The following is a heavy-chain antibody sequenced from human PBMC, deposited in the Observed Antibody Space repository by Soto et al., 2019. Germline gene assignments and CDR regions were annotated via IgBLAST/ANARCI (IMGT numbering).Heavy chain of an antibody. Sequence: PSETLSLTCAVSGGSLTSGNWWTWVRQSPQRGLEYIGEIFHDGTANYYPSFERRVAMSVDTSRNQFSLKLTSVTAADTAVYFCARLVYDTRLNYMYFDFWGPGPWSPSPQ. J-gene: IGHJ4*02. V-gene: IGHV4-4*02. CDR1: GGSLTSGNW. D-gene: IGHD3-10*01. CDR2: IFHDGTA. CDR3: ARLVYDTRLNYMYFDF.